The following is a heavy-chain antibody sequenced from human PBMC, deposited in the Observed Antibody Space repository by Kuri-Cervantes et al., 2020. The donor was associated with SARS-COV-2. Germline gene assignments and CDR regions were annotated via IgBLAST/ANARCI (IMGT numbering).Heavy chain of an antibody. Sequence: GSLRLSCTVSGYSISSGYYWGWIRQPPGKGPEWIGSIYHSGSTYYNPSLKSRVTISVDTSKNQFSLKLSSVTAADTAVYYCARGLGVAADAFDIWGQGTMVTVSS. V-gene: IGHV4-38-2*02. CDR3: ARGLGVAADAFDI. D-gene: IGHD3-16*01. J-gene: IGHJ3*02. CDR2: IYHSGST. CDR1: GYSISSGYY.